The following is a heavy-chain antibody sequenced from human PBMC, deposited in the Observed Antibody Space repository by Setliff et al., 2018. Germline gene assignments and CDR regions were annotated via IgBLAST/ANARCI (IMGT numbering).Heavy chain of an antibody. J-gene: IGHJ3*02. D-gene: IGHD2-15*01. CDR2: FDPEDGET. CDR3: ATNSGGNTIDAFAI. V-gene: IGHV1-24*01. CDR1: GYTLTELS. Sequence: ASVKFSCKVSGYTLTELSMHWVRQAPGKGLEWMGGFDPEDGETIYAQKFQGRVTMTEDTSTDPAYMELSSLRSEDTAVYYCATNSGGNTIDAFAIWGQGTMVTVS.